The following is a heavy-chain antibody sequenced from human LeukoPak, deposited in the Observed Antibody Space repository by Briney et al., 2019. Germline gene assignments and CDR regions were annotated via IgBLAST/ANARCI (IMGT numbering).Heavy chain of an antibody. CDR3: ARPYGDYGLDAFDI. D-gene: IGHD4-17*01. Sequence: GESLKISCKTSGFTFNIFEMTWVRQAPGKGLEWVAVIWYDGSNKYYADSVKGRFTISRDNSKNTLYLQMNSLRAEDTAVYYCARPYGDYGLDAFDIWGQGTMVTVSS. CDR2: IWYDGSNK. J-gene: IGHJ3*02. V-gene: IGHV3-33*08. CDR1: GFTFNIFE.